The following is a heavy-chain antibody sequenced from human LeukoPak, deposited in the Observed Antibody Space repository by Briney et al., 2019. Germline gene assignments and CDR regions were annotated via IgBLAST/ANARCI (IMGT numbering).Heavy chain of an antibody. J-gene: IGHJ4*02. Sequence: SQTLSLTCAVSGGSISSGDYYWSWIRQPPGKGLEYIGYIYYSGSTYYNPSLKSRITISVDTYKNQFSLKLSSVTDAHTAVYYCARESWSSSIDYWGQGTLVTVSS. CDR1: GGSISSGDYY. CDR2: IYYSGST. V-gene: IGHV4-30-4*01. D-gene: IGHD6-6*01. CDR3: ARESWSSSIDY.